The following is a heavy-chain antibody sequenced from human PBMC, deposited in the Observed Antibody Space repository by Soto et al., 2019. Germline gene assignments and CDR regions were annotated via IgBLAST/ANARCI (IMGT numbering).Heavy chain of an antibody. V-gene: IGHV4-31*03. CDR1: GGSISSGGYY. J-gene: IGHJ6*02. Sequence: PSETLSLTCTVSGGSISSGGYYWSWIRQHPGKGLEWIGYIYYSGSTYYNPSLKSRVTISVDTSKNQFSLKLSSVTAADAAVYYCARARDFWSGPYYYYGMDVWGQGTTVTVSS. D-gene: IGHD3-3*01. CDR2: IYYSGST. CDR3: ARARDFWSGPYYYYGMDV.